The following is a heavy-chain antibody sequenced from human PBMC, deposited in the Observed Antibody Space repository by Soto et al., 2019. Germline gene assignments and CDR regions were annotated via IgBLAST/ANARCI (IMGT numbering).Heavy chain of an antibody. V-gene: IGHV1-18*01. CDR3: ARVMNYYDSSGYPDY. Sequence: ASVKVSCKASGYSFSNYGIAWVRQAPGQGLEWMGWISAYNGNTNYAQKLQGRVTMTTDTSTSTAYMELRSLRSDDTAVYYCARVMNYYDSSGYPDYWGQGTLVTVSS. CDR1: GYSFSNYG. D-gene: IGHD3-22*01. CDR2: ISAYNGNT. J-gene: IGHJ4*02.